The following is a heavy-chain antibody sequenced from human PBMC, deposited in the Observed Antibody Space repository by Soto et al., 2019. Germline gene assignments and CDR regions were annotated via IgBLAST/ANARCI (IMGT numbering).Heavy chain of an antibody. J-gene: IGHJ5*02. CDR1: GGSISSSSYY. V-gene: IGHV4-39*01. CDR2: IYYSGST. Sequence: SETLSLTCTVSGGSISSSSYYWVWIRQPPGKGLEWIGSIYYSGSTYYNPSLKSRVTISVDTSKNQFSLKLSSVTAADTAVYYCARGHPRITMVRGGGRPNWFDPWGQGTLVTVSS. CDR3: ARGHPRITMVRGGGRPNWFDP. D-gene: IGHD3-10*01.